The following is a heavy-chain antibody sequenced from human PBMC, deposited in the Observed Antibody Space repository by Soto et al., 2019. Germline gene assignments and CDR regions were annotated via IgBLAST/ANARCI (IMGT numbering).Heavy chain of an antibody. V-gene: IGHV3-15*07. Sequence: PGGSLRLSCAASGFTFSNAWINWVRQAPGKGLEWVGRVKSKTDGGTTDYAAPVKGRFTISRDDSKNTLYLQMNSLKTEDTAVYYCTTDLVADTYYYYGMDVWAREPWSPSP. CDR1: GFTFSNAW. D-gene: IGHD5-12*01. CDR2: VKSKTDGGTT. J-gene: IGHJ6*02. CDR3: TTDLVADTYYYYGMDV.